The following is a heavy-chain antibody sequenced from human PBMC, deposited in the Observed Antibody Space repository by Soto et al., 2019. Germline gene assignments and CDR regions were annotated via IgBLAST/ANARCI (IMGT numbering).Heavy chain of an antibody. CDR2: IYYSGST. CDR3: ARVYVDIVATTTFVFDY. V-gene: IGHV4-59*01. J-gene: IGHJ4*02. D-gene: IGHD5-12*01. Sequence: SETLSLTCTVSGGSISSYYWSWIRQPPGKGLEWIGYIYYSGSTNYNPSLKSRVTISVDTSKNQFALKLSSVTAADTAVYYCARVYVDIVATTTFVFDYWGQGTLVTVSS. CDR1: GGSISSYY.